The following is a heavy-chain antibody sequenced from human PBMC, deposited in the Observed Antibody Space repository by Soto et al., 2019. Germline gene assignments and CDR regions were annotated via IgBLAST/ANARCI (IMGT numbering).Heavy chain of an antibody. V-gene: IGHV3-7*01. CDR3: AVGSYCSSTSCYGQGFDI. D-gene: IGHD2-2*01. J-gene: IGHJ3*02. Sequence: EVQLVESGGALVQPGGSLRLSCVASGFMFSHFYITWVRQAPGKGLEWVANIKQDGSEKYYVDSVKGRFIISRDNAKKSLYLQMNTLRAEDTAVYYCAVGSYCSSTSCYGQGFDIWGQGKIVTVSS. CDR2: IKQDGSEK. CDR1: GFMFSHFY.